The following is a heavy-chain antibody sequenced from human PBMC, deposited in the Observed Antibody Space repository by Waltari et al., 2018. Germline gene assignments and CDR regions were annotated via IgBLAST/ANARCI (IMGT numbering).Heavy chain of an antibody. CDR3: AITLSDSDY. Sequence: QVQLQQWGAGRLKPSETLSLTRAVYGGSFSGYYWSWIRQPPGKGLEWIGEINHSGSTNYNPSLKSRVTISVDTSKNQFSLNLSSVTAADTAVYYCAITLSDSDYWGQGTLVTVSS. J-gene: IGHJ4*02. V-gene: IGHV4-34*01. CDR2: INHSGST. D-gene: IGHD1-20*01. CDR1: GGSFSGYY.